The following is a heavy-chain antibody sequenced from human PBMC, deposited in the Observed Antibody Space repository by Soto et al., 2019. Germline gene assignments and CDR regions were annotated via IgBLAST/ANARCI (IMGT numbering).Heavy chain of an antibody. CDR1: GFTFSNYA. Sequence: GGSLRLSCAASGFTFSNYAMTWVRQAPGKGLEWVSGISGGDGSTYYSDSVRGRFTISRDDTNNTMHLHMSSLRAEDTALYYCAKSPWYNWNDERWFDSWGQGTLVTVSS. CDR2: ISGGDGST. J-gene: IGHJ5*01. D-gene: IGHD1-1*01. V-gene: IGHV3-23*01. CDR3: AKSPWYNWNDERWFDS.